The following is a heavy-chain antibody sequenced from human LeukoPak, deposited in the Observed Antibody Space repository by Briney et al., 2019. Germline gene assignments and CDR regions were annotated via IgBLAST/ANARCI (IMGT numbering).Heavy chain of an antibody. J-gene: IGHJ4*02. CDR3: ANTGYSYGYYFDY. CDR1: GGTFSSYA. Sequence: ASVKVSCKASGGTFSSYAISWVRQATGQGLEWMGGIIPIFGTANYAQKFQGRVTITADESTSTAYMELSSLRSEDTAVYYCANTGYSYGYYFDYRGQGTLVTVSS. V-gene: IGHV1-69*13. D-gene: IGHD5-18*01. CDR2: IIPIFGTA.